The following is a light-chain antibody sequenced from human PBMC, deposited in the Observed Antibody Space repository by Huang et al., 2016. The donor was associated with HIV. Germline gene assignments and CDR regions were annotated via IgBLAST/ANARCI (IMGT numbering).Light chain of an antibody. CDR2: DSS. J-gene: IGKJ1*01. CDR3: QQYNNWPRT. Sequence: EIVMTQSPATLSASLGERATLSCTATESITSNLAWYQQKPGQSPRLRIYDSSTRATGIPARFSGGGFGAEFTLTISSLQSEDSAIYYCQQYNNWPRTFGQGTKVEIK. V-gene: IGKV3-15*01. CDR1: ESITSN.